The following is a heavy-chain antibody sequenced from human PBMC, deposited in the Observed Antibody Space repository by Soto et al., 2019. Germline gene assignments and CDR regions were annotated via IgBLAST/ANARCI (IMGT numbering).Heavy chain of an antibody. D-gene: IGHD6-13*01. CDR3: ARDQRYGSRWAVYYYGLDV. CDR1: EFTFSTHW. V-gene: IGHV3-74*01. J-gene: IGHJ6*02. Sequence: PGGSLRLSCAASEFTFSTHWIHWVRQVPGKGLVWVSRIDSDGITTTYADSVKGRFTISRDNAKNTLYLQMNNLRAEDTAMYYCARDQRYGSRWAVYYYGLDVWGQGTTVTVSS. CDR2: IDSDGITT.